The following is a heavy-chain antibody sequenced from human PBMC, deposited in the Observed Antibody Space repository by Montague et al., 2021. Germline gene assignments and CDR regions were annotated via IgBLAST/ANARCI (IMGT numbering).Heavy chain of an antibody. J-gene: IGHJ3*02. Sequence: SLRLSCAASGFSFSSYWMHWVRQAPGKGLLWVSRITLDGSSTPFADSVKGRFTTSRDNAKATLYLQMNSLRVEDTAVYYCARNLASAAPGAFDIWGQGTMVTGSS. CDR2: ITLDGSST. V-gene: IGHV3-74*01. D-gene: IGHD6-13*01. CDR1: GFSFSSYW. CDR3: ARNLASAAPGAFDI.